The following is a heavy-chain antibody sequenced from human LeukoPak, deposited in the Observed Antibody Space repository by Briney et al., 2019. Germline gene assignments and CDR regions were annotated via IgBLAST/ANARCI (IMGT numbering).Heavy chain of an antibody. CDR2: IYTSGST. V-gene: IGHV4-4*07. D-gene: IGHD3-22*01. Sequence: PSETLSLTCTVSGGSISSYYWSWIRQPAGKGLEWIGRIYTSGSTNYNPSLRSRVTMSVDTSKNQFSLKLSSVTAADTAVYYCARGPHTGVNYYDSSGYYYWGQGTLVTVPS. J-gene: IGHJ4*02. CDR3: ARGPHTGVNYYDSSGYYY. CDR1: GGSISSYY.